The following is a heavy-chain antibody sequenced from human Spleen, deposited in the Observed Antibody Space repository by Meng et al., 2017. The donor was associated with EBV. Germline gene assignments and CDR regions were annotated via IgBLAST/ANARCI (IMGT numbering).Heavy chain of an antibody. D-gene: IGHD6-19*01. CDR1: GFSLSAGGVG. CDR2: IYWDDDK. CDR3: VHRRGSGSTSGWYFDY. V-gene: IGHV2-5*02. Sequence: QITLKASRPTQLKPTQTLTLTCTFSGFSLSAGGVGVGWIRQPPGKGLEWLALIYWDDDKWYTPSLQSRLTITKDTSKNQVVLTMTNMDPVDTATYYCVHRRGSGSTSGWYFDYWGQGTLVTVSS. J-gene: IGHJ4*02.